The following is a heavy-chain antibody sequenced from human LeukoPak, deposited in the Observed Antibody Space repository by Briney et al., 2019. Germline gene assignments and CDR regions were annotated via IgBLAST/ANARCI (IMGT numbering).Heavy chain of an antibody. CDR1: GYIFTTYW. J-gene: IGHJ5*02. CDR2: IYPGDSDT. CDR3: ARFNNWFDP. V-gene: IGHV5-51*01. Sequence: GESLKISCKGSGYIFTTYWIGWVRQMPGKGLEWVGIIYPGDSDTRYSPSFQGQVTISADKSISTAFLQWSSLKASDTAMYYCARFNNWFDPWGQGTLVTVSS.